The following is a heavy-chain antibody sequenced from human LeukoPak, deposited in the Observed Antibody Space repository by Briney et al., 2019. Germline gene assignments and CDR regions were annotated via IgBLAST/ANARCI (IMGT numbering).Heavy chain of an antibody. CDR1: GFTFSSSG. Sequence: GGTLRLSCAASGFTFSSSGMSWVRQAPGKGLEWVSGIGGSTYYRDSVKGRFTIYRDNSKNTLYLQMNSLRVEDTAVYYCAISSGSYDYWGQGTLVTVSS. CDR3: AISSGSYDY. J-gene: IGHJ4*02. CDR2: IGGST. D-gene: IGHD1-26*01. V-gene: IGHV3-23*01.